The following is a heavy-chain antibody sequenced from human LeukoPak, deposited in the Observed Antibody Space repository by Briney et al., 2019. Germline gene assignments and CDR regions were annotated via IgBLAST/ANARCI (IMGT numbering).Heavy chain of an antibody. CDR3: ARLAIVVVPAAIGYWFDP. CDR2: IIHTGST. CDR1: GGSFSGYY. Sequence: SETLSLTCAVYGGSFSGYYWNWIRQPPGKGLEWIGEIIHTGSTNYNPSLKSRVTISVDTSKNQFSLKLSSVTAADTAVYYRARLAIVVVPAAIGYWFDPWGQGTLVTVSS. D-gene: IGHD2-2*03. V-gene: IGHV4-34*12. J-gene: IGHJ5*02.